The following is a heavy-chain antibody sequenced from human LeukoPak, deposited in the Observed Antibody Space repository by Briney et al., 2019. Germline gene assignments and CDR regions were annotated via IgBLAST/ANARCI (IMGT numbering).Heavy chain of an antibody. Sequence: GGSLRLSCAASGFTFSSYAVSWVRQAPGKGLEWVSAISGSGGGTYYADSVKGRCTISRDNSEKMLYLQMNSLSTEDTAVYYCAKTTTGYSSGRYPGWPVDYWGQGTLVTVSS. J-gene: IGHJ4*02. V-gene: IGHV3-23*01. CDR3: AKTTTGYSSGRYPGWPVDY. CDR2: ISGSGGGT. CDR1: GFTFSSYA. D-gene: IGHD6-19*01.